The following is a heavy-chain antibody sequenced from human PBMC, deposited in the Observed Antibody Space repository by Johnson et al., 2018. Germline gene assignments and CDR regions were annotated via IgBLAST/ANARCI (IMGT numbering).Heavy chain of an antibody. CDR2: IIPIFGTA. CDR3: ARSRGGSGYAMTAEYFQY. D-gene: IGHD3-22*01. V-gene: IGHV1-69*01. J-gene: IGHJ1*01. CDR1: GGTFSSYA. Sequence: QVQLVQSGAEVKKPGSSVKVCCKASGGTFSSYAISWVRQAPGQGLEWMGGIIPIFGTANYAQKFQGRVTITADESTSTVYMELSSLRSEDTAVYYCARSRGGSGYAMTAEYFQYWGQGTLVSVSS.